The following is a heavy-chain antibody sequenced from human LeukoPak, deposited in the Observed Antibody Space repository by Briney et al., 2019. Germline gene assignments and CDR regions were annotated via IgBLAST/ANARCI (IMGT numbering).Heavy chain of an antibody. D-gene: IGHD4-4*01. CDR3: AKSLPFPNSNHPYYFDY. CDR1: GFTFSSYA. Sequence: PGGSLRLSCAASGFTFSSYAMSWVRQAPGKGLEWVSAISGSGGSTYYADSVKGRFTISRDNSKNTLYLQMNSLRAEDTAVYYCAKSLPFPNSNHPYYFDYWGQGTLVTVSS. CDR2: ISGSGGST. V-gene: IGHV3-23*01. J-gene: IGHJ4*02.